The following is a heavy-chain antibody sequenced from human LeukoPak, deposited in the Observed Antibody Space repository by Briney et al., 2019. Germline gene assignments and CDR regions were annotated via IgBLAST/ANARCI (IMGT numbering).Heavy chain of an antibody. V-gene: IGHV1-69*13. Sequence: GASVKVSCKASGGTFSSYAISWVRQAPGQGLEWMGGIIPIFGTANYAQKFQGRVTITADESTSTAYMELSSLRSEDTAVYYCARVPYYYDSSGYYRSAFFPDYWGQGTLVTVSS. CDR2: IIPIFGTA. CDR3: ARVPYYYDSSGYYRSAFFPDY. CDR1: GGTFSSYA. D-gene: IGHD3-22*01. J-gene: IGHJ4*02.